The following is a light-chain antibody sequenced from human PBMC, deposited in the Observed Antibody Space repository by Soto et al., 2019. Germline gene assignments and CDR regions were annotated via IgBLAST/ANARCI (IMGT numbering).Light chain of an antibody. V-gene: IGKV1-5*03. J-gene: IGKJ2*01. CDR1: QSISSW. Sequence: DIQMTQSPSTLSASVGDRVTITCRASQSISSWLAWYQQKPGKAPTLLIYKASSLESGVPSRCSGSGAGTEFTLTISSLQSDDFATYYCQQYNSYVYTFGQGTKLEIK. CDR2: KAS. CDR3: QQYNSYVYT.